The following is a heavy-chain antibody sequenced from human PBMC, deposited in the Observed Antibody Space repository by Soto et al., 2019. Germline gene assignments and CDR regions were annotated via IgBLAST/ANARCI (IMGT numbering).Heavy chain of an antibody. D-gene: IGHD2-2*01. CDR2: INAGNGNT. Sequence: QVQLVQSGAEVKKPGASVKVSCKASGYTFTSYAMHWVRQAPGQRLEWMGWINAGNGNTKYSQKFQGRVTITRDTSERTAYMELSSLRSEDTAVYYCASAGYCSSTSCHLPDYWGQGTLVTVSS. CDR1: GYTFTSYA. J-gene: IGHJ4*02. CDR3: ASAGYCSSTSCHLPDY. V-gene: IGHV1-3*01.